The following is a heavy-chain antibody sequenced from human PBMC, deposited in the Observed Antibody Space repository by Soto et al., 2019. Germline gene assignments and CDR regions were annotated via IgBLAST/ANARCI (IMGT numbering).Heavy chain of an antibody. J-gene: IGHJ4*01. CDR1: GYSTSSGSY. CDR3: SRVHVMVVAGSTFDY. Sequence: SETLSLTCTVSGYSTSSGSYWAWIRQPPGKGPEWIASIYHGGTTFYNPSLKSRITISVDTSNNQFSLKLTSVTAADTAVYYCSRVHVMVVAGSTFDYWGHGTLVTVSS. V-gene: IGHV4-38-2*02. CDR2: IYHGGTT. D-gene: IGHD6-19*01.